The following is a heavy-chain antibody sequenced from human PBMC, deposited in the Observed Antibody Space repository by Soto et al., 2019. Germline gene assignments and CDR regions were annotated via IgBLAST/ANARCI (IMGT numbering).Heavy chain of an antibody. D-gene: IGHD2-2*02. Sequence: SQTLSLPFVISGDSVSSNSAGWNCISQSPSRGLEWLGRTFYRSKLYNDYAVSLKGRISINADTSKNQFSLQLNSVTPEDTAVYYCARVDYTESEYYHGMDVWGQGTTVTVSS. CDR3: ARVDYTESEYYHGMDV. CDR2: TFYRSKLYN. CDR1: GDSVSSNSAG. J-gene: IGHJ6*02. V-gene: IGHV6-1*01.